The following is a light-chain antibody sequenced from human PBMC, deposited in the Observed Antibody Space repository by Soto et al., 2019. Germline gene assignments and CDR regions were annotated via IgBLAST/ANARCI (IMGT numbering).Light chain of an antibody. Sequence: IQLTQSPSSLSASVGDRVTITCRASQGISSYLAWYQQKPGKAHKLLIYAASTLQSGVPSRFSGSGSGTDFTLTISSLQPEDFATYYCQQLNSYPITFGPGTKVDIK. CDR3: QQLNSYPIT. CDR2: AAS. CDR1: QGISSY. J-gene: IGKJ3*01. V-gene: IGKV1-9*01.